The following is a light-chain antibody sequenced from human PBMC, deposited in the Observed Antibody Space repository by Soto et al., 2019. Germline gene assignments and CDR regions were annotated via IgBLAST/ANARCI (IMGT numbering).Light chain of an antibody. CDR1: ESISSSY. V-gene: IGKV3-20*01. J-gene: IGKJ1*01. CDR2: AAS. CDR3: QQYGTSPPWT. Sequence: EIVLTQSPGTLSLSPGERATLSCMATESISSSYLAWYQQKPGQAPRLLIYAASSRATGIPDRFSGSGSGTDFTLTISRLEPEDFAVYYCQQYGTSPPWTFGQGTKVEIK.